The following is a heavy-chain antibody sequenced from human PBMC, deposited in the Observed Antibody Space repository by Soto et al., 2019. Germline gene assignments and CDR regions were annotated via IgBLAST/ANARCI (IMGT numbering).Heavy chain of an antibody. V-gene: IGHV3-9*01. J-gene: IGHJ6*03. D-gene: IGHD6-6*01. CDR3: AKDGDSSSYYYYYYMDV. Sequence: GGSLRLSCAASGFTFDDYAMHWVRQAPGKGLEWVSGISWNSGSIGYADSVKGRFTISRDNAKNSLYLQMNSLRAEDTALYYCAKDGDSSSYYYYYYMDVWGKGTTVTVSS. CDR2: ISWNSGSI. CDR1: GFTFDDYA.